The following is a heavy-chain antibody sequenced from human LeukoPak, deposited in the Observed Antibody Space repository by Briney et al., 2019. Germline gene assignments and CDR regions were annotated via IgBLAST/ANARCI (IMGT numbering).Heavy chain of an antibody. CDR3: VKAQGYCSGGTCYFDY. CDR1: GFTFSTYV. J-gene: IGHJ4*02. V-gene: IGHV3-64D*06. D-gene: IGHD2-15*01. Sequence: GASLGLSCSASGFTFSTYVMYWVRQAPGRGLEYVSAISGDGYSTYADSVKGRFTISRDNSKNTLYLQMSSLRAEDTAVYYCVKAQGYCSGGTCYFDYWGQGTLVTVSS. CDR2: ISGDGYST.